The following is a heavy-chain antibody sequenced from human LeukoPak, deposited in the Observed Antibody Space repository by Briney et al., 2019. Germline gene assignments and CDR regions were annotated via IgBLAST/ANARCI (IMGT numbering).Heavy chain of an antibody. CDR3: APLPGGSYDILTGPVGY. Sequence: GGSLRLSCAASGFTVSSNYMSWVRQAPGKGLEWVSVIYSGGSTYYADSVKGRFTISRDNSKNTLHLQMNSLRAEDTAVYYCAPLPGGSYDILTGPVGYWGQGTLVTVSS. D-gene: IGHD3-9*01. CDR2: IYSGGST. J-gene: IGHJ4*02. V-gene: IGHV3-53*01. CDR1: GFTVSSNY.